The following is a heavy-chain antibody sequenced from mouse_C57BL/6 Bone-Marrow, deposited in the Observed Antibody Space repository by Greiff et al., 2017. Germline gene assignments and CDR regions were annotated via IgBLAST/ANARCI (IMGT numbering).Heavy chain of an antibody. V-gene: IGHV1-64*01. CDR1: GYTFTSYW. CDR2: IHPNSGST. Sequence: QVQLQQPGAELVKPGASVKLSCKASGYTFTSYWMHWVKQRPGQGLEWIGMIHPNSGSTNYNEKFKSKATLTVDKSSSPAYMQLSSLTSEDSAVYYCASPGGYDYAYYFDYWGQGTTLTVSS. CDR3: ASPGGYDYAYYFDY. D-gene: IGHD2-4*01. J-gene: IGHJ2*01.